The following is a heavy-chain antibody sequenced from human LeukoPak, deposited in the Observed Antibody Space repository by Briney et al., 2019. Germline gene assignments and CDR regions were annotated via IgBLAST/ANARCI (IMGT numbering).Heavy chain of an antibody. CDR1: GFTFSSDA. J-gene: IGHJ4*02. CDR2: ISGSGGST. CDR3: AKAPIGVVPAANLDY. D-gene: IGHD2-2*01. Sequence: GGSMRLACAASGFTFSSDAMNWVRQAPEKLLEWVSAISGSGGSTYYADSVKGRFTISRDNSKNTLYLQMNSLRAEDTAVYYCAKAPIGVVPAANLDYWGQGTLVTVSS. V-gene: IGHV3-23*01.